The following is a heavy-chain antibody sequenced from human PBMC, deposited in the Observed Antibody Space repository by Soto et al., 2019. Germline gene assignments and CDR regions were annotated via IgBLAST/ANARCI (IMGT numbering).Heavy chain of an antibody. J-gene: IGHJ4*02. V-gene: IGHV4-4*02. Sequence: PSETLSLTCAVSGGSISSSNWWSWVRQPPGKGLEWIGEIYHSGSTNYNPSLKSRVTISVDKSKNQFSLKLSSVTAADTAVYYCARYGGGDYGEFDYWGQGTLVTVSS. CDR3: ARYGGGDYGEFDY. CDR1: GGSISSSNW. CDR2: IYHSGST. D-gene: IGHD2-21*02.